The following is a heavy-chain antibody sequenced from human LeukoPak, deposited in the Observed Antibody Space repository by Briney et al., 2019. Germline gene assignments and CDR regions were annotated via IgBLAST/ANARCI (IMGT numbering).Heavy chain of an antibody. D-gene: IGHD5-24*01. V-gene: IGHV1-8*01. J-gene: IGHJ3*02. CDR2: MNPNSGNT. Sequence: GASVKVSCKASGYTFTSYDINWVRQATGQGLEWMGWMNPNSGNTGYAQKFQGRVTMTRNTSISTAYMELSSLRSEDTAVYYCAKDRGMATVRDIWGQGTMVTVSS. CDR3: AKDRGMATVRDI. CDR1: GYTFTSYD.